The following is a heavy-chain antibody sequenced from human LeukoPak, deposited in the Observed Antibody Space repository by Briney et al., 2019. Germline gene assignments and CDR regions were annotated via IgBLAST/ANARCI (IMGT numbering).Heavy chain of an antibody. V-gene: IGHV5-51*01. CDR2: IYREDSDT. CDR3: ARHRTPYCGAGCLPDSMDV. J-gene: IGHJ6*03. Sequence: GESLKISCQGSGYNFIIPWIGWVRQVPGKGLGWGGIIYREDSDTRYSPSFEGQVPMPVRRSTNTAFLQWSSLKASDTATYFCARHRTPYCGAGCLPDSMDVWGKGTTVTVSS. CDR1: GYNFIIPW. D-gene: IGHD2-21*02.